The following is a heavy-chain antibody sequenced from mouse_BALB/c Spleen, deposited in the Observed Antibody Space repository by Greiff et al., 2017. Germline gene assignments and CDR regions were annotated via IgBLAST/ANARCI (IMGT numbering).Heavy chain of an antibody. Sequence: EVHLVESGGGLVKPGGSLKLSCAASGFTFSDYYMYWVRQTPEKRLEWVATISDGGSYTYYPDSVKGRFTISRDNAKNNLYLQMSSLKSEDTAMYYCARALRSYWYFDVWGAGTTVTVSS. V-gene: IGHV5-4*02. CDR1: GFTFSDYY. D-gene: IGHD1-1*01. CDR3: ARALRSYWYFDV. J-gene: IGHJ1*01. CDR2: ISDGGSYT.